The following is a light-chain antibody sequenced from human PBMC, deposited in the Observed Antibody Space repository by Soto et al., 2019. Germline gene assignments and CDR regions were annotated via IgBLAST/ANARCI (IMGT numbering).Light chain of an antibody. CDR3: QQYGKSPWT. Sequence: EIAFTLPPVSLCLCPGDRATPSRRASPGLGSNFLAWYQQKPGQPPRLFIHGASTRATGIPDRFSGSGSATDFTLTISRLEPEDFAVYYCQQYGKSPWTFGQGTKVDIK. CDR2: GAS. J-gene: IGKJ1*01. V-gene: IGKV3-20*01. CDR1: PGLGSNF.